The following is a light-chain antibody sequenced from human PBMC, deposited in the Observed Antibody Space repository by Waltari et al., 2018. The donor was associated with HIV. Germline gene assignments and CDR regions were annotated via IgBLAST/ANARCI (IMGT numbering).Light chain of an antibody. CDR2: DAS. Sequence: ELVMTPSPATLWPSPGETATLSCRTRQSIATNLAWYQQKRGQAPKLLIYDASTGAAGVPPRFSGSGSGTEFNLTIDSLQSDDFAIYYCQQYNNWPYTFARGSKVEVK. CDR1: QSIATN. V-gene: IGKV3-15*01. J-gene: IGKJ2*01. CDR3: QQYNNWPYT.